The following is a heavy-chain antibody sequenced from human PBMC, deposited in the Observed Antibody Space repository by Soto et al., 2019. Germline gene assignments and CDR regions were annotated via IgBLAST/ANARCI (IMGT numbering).Heavy chain of an antibody. CDR3: DSSSITMVRGVIYYYGMDV. V-gene: IGHV4-4*02. Sequence: SETLSLSCAVSGGSISGSNWWSWVRQPPGKGLEWIGEIYHSGSTNYNPSLKSRVTISVDKSKNQFSLKLSSVTAADTAVYSCDSSSITMVRGVIYYYGMDVWGQGTTVT. CDR1: GGSISGSNW. CDR2: IYHSGST. D-gene: IGHD3-10*01. J-gene: IGHJ6*02.